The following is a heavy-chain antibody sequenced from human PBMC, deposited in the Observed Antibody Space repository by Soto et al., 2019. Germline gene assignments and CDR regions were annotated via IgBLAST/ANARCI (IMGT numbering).Heavy chain of an antibody. D-gene: IGHD2-15*01. CDR1: GGSINTYY. Sequence: QVQLQESGPGLVKPSETLSLTCSVSGGSINTYYWSWIRQPPGKGLECLGYIHYSGSTKYSPSLKSRVTMSVDTARNQFSLNLRSVTAADTAVYYCARIVRGGNTGYAFDIWGQVTMVSVSS. CDR2: IHYSGST. J-gene: IGHJ3*02. CDR3: ARIVRGGNTGYAFDI. V-gene: IGHV4-59*01.